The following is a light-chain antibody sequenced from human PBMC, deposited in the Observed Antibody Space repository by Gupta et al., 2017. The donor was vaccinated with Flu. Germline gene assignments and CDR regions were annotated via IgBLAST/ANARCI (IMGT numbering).Light chain of an antibody. CDR3: GAWDNSLSSWV. CDR1: ISNIGDHY. CDR2: EDN. V-gene: IGLV1-51*02. Sequence: QSVLTQPPSVSAAPGQKVTISCSGTISNIGDHYVSWYQQLPETAPKLLIFEDNQRPSGIPDRFSGSKSGTSATLDITGLQTGDEADYFCGAWDNSLSSWVFGGGTQLTV. J-gene: IGLJ3*02.